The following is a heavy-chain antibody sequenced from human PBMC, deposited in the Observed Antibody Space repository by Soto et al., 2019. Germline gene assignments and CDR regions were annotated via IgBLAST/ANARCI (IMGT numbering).Heavy chain of an antibody. J-gene: IGHJ4*02. V-gene: IGHV4-34*01. CDR2: INHSGST. CDR3: ARQYDSSGYCDY. Sequence: SETLSLTCAVYGGSFSGYYWSWIRQPPGKGLEWIGEINHSGSTNYNPSLKSRVTISVDTSKNQFSLKLSSVTAADTAVYYCARQYDSSGYCDYWGQGTLVTVSS. CDR1: GGSFSGYY. D-gene: IGHD3-22*01.